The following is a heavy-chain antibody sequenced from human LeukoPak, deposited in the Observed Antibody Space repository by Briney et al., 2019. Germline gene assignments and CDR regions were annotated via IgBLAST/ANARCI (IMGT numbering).Heavy chain of an antibody. D-gene: IGHD5-12*01. CDR1: GGSISSSSYY. CDR3: ASLSGYDLDY. CDR2: IYYSGST. J-gene: IGHJ4*02. V-gene: IGHV4-39*01. Sequence: PSETLSLTCTVPGGSISSSSYYWGWIRQPPGKGLEWIGSIYYSGSTYYNPSLKSRVTISVDTSKNQFSLKLSSVTAADTAVYYCASLSGYDLDYWGQGTLVTVSS.